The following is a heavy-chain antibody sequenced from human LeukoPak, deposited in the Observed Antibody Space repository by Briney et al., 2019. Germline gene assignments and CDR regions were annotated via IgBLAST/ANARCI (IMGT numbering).Heavy chain of an antibody. V-gene: IGHV4-34*01. CDR2: INHSGST. CDR3: ARHAGGDFWSGYHLFDY. CDR1: GGSFSGYY. J-gene: IGHJ4*02. Sequence: SETLSLTCAVYGGSFSGYYWSWIRQPPGKGLEWIGEINHSGSTNYNPSLKSRVTISVDTSKNQFSLKLSPVTAADTAVYYCARHAGGDFWSGYHLFDYWGQGTLVTVSS. D-gene: IGHD3-3*01.